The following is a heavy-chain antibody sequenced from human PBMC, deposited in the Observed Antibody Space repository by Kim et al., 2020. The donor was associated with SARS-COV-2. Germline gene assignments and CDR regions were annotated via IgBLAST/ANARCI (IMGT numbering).Heavy chain of an antibody. V-gene: IGHV1-8*01. CDR3: ARGTVTIYYYYYGMDV. J-gene: IGHJ6*02. D-gene: IGHD4-4*01. Sequence: ASVKVSCKASGYTFTSYDINWVRQATGQGLEWMGWMNPNSGNTGYAQKFQGRVTMTRNTSISTAYMELSSLRSEDTAVYYCARGTVTIYYYYYGMDVWGQGTTVTVSS. CDR2: MNPNSGNT. CDR1: GYTFTSYD.